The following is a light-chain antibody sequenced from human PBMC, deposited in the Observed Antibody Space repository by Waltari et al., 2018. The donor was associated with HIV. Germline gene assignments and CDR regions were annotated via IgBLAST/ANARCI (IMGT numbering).Light chain of an antibody. CDR1: QGISSD. J-gene: IGKJ4*01. V-gene: IGKV1-8*01. Sequence: IRMTQSPSSFSASTGDRVTITCRASQGISSDLAWYQQKPGKAPNLLIYAASTLQSGVPSRFSGSGSGTDFTLTISCLQSEDFASYYCQQYYSYPLTFGGGTKVEIK. CDR3: QQYYSYPLT. CDR2: AAS.